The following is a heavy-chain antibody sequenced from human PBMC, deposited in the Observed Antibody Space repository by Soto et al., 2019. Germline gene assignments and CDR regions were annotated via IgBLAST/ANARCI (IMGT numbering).Heavy chain of an antibody. J-gene: IGHJ4*02. CDR2: INPNSGGT. Sequence: EASVKVSCKASGYTFTGYYMHWVRQAPGQGLEWMGWINPNSGGTNYAQKFQGWVTMTRDTSISTAYMEPSRLRSDDTAVYYCVAGTYYFDYWGQGTLVTVSS. V-gene: IGHV1-2*04. CDR1: GYTFTGYY. CDR3: VAGTYYFDY. D-gene: IGHD1-1*01.